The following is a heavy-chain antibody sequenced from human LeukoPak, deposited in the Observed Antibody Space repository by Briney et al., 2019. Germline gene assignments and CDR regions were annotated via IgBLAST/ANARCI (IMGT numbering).Heavy chain of an antibody. D-gene: IGHD3-10*01. V-gene: IGHV3-30*04. CDR2: ISYDGSNK. Sequence: PGRSLRLSCAASGFTFSSYAMHWVRQAPGKGLEWVAVISYDGSNKYYEDSVKGRFTISRDNSKNTLYLQMNSLRAEDTAVYYCARDEITMVRGVISPYGMDVWGKGTTVTVSS. CDR1: GFTFSSYA. CDR3: ARDEITMVRGVISPYGMDV. J-gene: IGHJ6*04.